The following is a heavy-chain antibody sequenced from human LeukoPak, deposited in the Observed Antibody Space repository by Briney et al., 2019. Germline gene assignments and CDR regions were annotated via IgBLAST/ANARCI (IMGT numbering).Heavy chain of an antibody. CDR3: ARHHSHQFDI. Sequence: SETLSLTCTVSGGSISSSNYYWGWIRQPPGKGLEWIGTIYYSGNTFHNPSLKSRVTISVDTSKNQFPLKLSSVTAADTAVYYCARHHSHQFDIWGQGTMVIVSS. J-gene: IGHJ3*02. V-gene: IGHV4-39*01. CDR1: GGSISSSNYY. CDR2: IYYSGNT. D-gene: IGHD4-11*01.